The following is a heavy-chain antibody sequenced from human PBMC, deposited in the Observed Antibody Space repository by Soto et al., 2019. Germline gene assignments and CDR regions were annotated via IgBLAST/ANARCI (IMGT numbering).Heavy chain of an antibody. V-gene: IGHV4-34*01. Sequence: SETLSLTCAVYGGSFSGYYWSWIRQPPGKGLEWIGEINHSGSTNYNPSLKSRVTISVDTSKNQFSLKLSSVTAADTAVYYCARVRPGYCTNCVRLRHSYY. CDR2: INHSGST. CDR1: GGSFSGYY. CDR3: ARVRPGYCTNCVRLRHSYY. D-gene: IGHD2-8*01. J-gene: IGHJ6*01.